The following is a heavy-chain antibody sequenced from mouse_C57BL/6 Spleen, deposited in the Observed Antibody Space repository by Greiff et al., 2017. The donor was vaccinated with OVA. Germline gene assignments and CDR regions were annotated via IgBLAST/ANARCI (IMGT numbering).Heavy chain of an antibody. CDR3: ARRYGSSYGPSYWYFDV. Sequence: QVQLKQPGAELVMPGASVKLSCKASGYTFTSYWMHWVKQRPGQGLEWIGEIDPSDSYTNYNQKFKGKSTLTVDKSSSTAYMQLSSLTSEDSAVYYCARRYGSSYGPSYWYFDVWGTGTTVTVSS. V-gene: IGHV1-69*01. CDR1: GYTFTSYW. D-gene: IGHD1-1*01. CDR2: IDPSDSYT. J-gene: IGHJ1*03.